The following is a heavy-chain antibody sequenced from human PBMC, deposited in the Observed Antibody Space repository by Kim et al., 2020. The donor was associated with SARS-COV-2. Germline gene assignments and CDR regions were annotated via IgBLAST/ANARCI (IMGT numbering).Heavy chain of an antibody. CDR1: GYTFTSYG. V-gene: IGHV1-18*01. CDR2: ISAYSGHT. CDR3: AKTRWRFSNGQDAFDI. J-gene: IGHJ3*02. D-gene: IGHD6-19*01. Sequence: ASVKVSCKASGYTFTSYGVSWVRQAPGQGLEWMGWISAYSGHTNYAQKLQDRVTMTTDTSTTTAYMELRSLTSDDTALYYCAKTRWRFSNGQDAFDIWGQGTMVTVSS.